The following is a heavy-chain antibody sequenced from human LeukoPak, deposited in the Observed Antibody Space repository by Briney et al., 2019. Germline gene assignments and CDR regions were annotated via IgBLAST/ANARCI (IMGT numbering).Heavy chain of an antibody. J-gene: IGHJ6*02. Sequence: GRFTISRDNAKNSLYLQMNSLRAEDTALYYCVRNNAMDVWGQGTTVIVSS. CDR3: VRNNAMDV. D-gene: IGHD2-8*01. V-gene: IGHV3-11*03.